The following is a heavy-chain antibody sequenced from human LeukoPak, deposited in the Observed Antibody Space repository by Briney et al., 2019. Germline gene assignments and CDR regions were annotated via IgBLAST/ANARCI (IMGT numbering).Heavy chain of an antibody. J-gene: IGHJ3*02. D-gene: IGHD4-17*01. Sequence: SETLSLTCTVSGGSISSGSYYWSWIRQPAGKGLEWIGRIYTSGSTNYNPSLKSRVTISVDTSKNQFSLKLSSVTAADTAVYYCARRNDYGDSDDAFDIWGQGTMVTVSS. V-gene: IGHV4-61*02. CDR3: ARRNDYGDSDDAFDI. CDR2: IYTSGST. CDR1: GGSISSGSYY.